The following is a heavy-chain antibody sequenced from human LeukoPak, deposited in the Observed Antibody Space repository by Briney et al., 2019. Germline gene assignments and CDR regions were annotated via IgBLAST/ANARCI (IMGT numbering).Heavy chain of an antibody. CDR1: GFTFSSYA. Sequence: PGGSLRLSCAASGFTFSSYAMSWVRQAPGKGLEWVAVISYDGSNKYYADSVKGRFTISRGSSKNTLYLQMNSLRAEDAAVYYCAKDSTSFNYYDSSGYPPLDYWGQGTLVTVSS. CDR2: ISYDGSNK. CDR3: AKDSTSFNYYDSSGYPPLDY. D-gene: IGHD3-22*01. J-gene: IGHJ4*02. V-gene: IGHV3-30*18.